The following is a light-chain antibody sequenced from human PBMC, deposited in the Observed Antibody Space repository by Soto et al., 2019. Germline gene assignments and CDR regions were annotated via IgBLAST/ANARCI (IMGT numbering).Light chain of an antibody. Sequence: PGEGATLSCRTSQSVSGYLAWYQQKPGQAPRLLIYDASNRATGIPARFSGSGSGTDFTLTISSLEPEDFAVYYCQQRSNWPLTFGGGTKVDI. CDR3: QQRSNWPLT. CDR2: DAS. CDR1: QSVSGY. V-gene: IGKV3-11*01. J-gene: IGKJ4*01.